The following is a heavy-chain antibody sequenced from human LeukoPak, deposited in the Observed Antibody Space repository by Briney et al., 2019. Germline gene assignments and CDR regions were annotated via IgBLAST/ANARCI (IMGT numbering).Heavy chain of an antibody. D-gene: IGHD5-24*01. CDR3: ARRSRDVCSSFDY. V-gene: IGHV4-61*02. CDR2: IYTSGST. CDR1: GGSISSGSYY. J-gene: IGHJ4*02. Sequence: SETLSLTCTVSGGSISSGSYYWSWIRQPAGKGLEWIGRIYTSGSTNYNPSLKSRVTISVDTSKNQFSLKLSSVTAADTAVYYCARRSRDVCSSFDYWGQGTLVTVSS.